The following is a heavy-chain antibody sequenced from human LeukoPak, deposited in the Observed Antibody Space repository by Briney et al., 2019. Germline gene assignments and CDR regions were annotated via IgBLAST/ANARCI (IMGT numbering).Heavy chain of an antibody. D-gene: IGHD6-13*01. Sequence: SETLSLTCAVCGGSFSGYYWSWIRQPPGKGLEWIGEINHSGSTNYNPSLKSRVTISVDTSKNQFSLKLSSVTAADTAVYYCARGLQLVPDYFDYWGQGTLVAVSS. J-gene: IGHJ4*02. CDR1: GGSFSGYY. CDR2: INHSGST. V-gene: IGHV4-34*01. CDR3: ARGLQLVPDYFDY.